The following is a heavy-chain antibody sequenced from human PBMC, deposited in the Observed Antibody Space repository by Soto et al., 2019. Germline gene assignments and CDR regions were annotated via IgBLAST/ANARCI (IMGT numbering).Heavy chain of an antibody. CDR2: ISSSSSYT. CDR3: GRDGLAYWGGDCWTYYFDY. D-gene: IGHD2-21*02. J-gene: IGHJ4*02. Sequence: GGSLRLSCAASGFTFSDYYMSWIRQAPGKGLEWVSYISSSSSYTNYADSVKGRFTISRDNAKNSLYLQMNSLRAEDTAVYYCGRDGLAYWGGDCWTYYFDYGGRGPLDPFPS. CDR1: GFTFSDYY. V-gene: IGHV3-11*06.